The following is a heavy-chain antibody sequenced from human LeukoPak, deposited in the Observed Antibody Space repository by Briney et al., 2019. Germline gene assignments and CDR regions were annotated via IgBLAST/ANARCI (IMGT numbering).Heavy chain of an antibody. D-gene: IGHD4-11*01. CDR3: ARDAQRGFDYSNSLEY. CDR2: IWSDGTNQ. V-gene: IGHV3-33*01. CDR1: GFTFNHYG. Sequence: GGSLRLSCAAAGFTFNHYGMHWVRQAPGKGLEWVAVIWSDGTNQYYADSVKGRFTISRDDSGNTVYLQMNSLRPEDTGVYYCARDAQRGFDYSNSLEYWGQGTPVTVSS. J-gene: IGHJ4*02.